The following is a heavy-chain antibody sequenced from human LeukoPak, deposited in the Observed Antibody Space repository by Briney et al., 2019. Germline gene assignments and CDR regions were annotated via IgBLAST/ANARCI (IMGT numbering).Heavy chain of an antibody. CDR2: INPNSGGT. CDR1: GYTFTGYY. CDR3: ASKGGYSSSWYEPFDY. J-gene: IGHJ4*02. Sequence: ASVKVSCKASGYTFTGYYMHWVRQAPGQGLEWMGWINPNSGGTNYAQKFQGRVTMTRDTSISTAYMELSRLRSDDTAVYYCASKGGYSSSWYEPFDYWGQGTLVTVSS. D-gene: IGHD6-13*01. V-gene: IGHV1-2*02.